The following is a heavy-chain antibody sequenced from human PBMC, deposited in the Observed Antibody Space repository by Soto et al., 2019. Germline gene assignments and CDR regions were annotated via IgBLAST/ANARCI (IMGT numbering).Heavy chain of an antibody. CDR2: VSSSGGNT. CDR3: AKGGREYASPDAFDI. D-gene: IGHD3-16*01. V-gene: IGHV3-23*01. J-gene: IGHJ3*02. Sequence: GGSLRLSCAASGFTFTTYAMTWVRQAPGKGLEWVSIVSSSGGNTYYADPVKGRFTISRDNSKNTVYLQMNSLRAEDTAMYYCAKGGREYASPDAFDIWGQGTKVTVSS. CDR1: GFTFTTYA.